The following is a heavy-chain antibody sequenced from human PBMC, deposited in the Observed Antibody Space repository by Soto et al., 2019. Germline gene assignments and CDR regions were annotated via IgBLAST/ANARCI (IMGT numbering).Heavy chain of an antibody. CDR1: GFSFSDYY. Sequence: PGGSLRLSCTASGFSFSDYYMIWIRQAPGKGLEWVSYISNGGGSTIYYADSVRGRFTISRDDGKKTLYLQMNSLRDEDTAVYYCYASAVIASDYWGQGTLVTVSS. CDR2: ISNGGGSTI. D-gene: IGHD1-26*01. CDR3: YASAVIASDY. J-gene: IGHJ4*02. V-gene: IGHV3-11*01.